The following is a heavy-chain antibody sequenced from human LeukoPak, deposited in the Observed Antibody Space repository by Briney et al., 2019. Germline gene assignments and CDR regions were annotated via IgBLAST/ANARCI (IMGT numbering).Heavy chain of an antibody. CDR3: AKENISSPYYFDY. Sequence: GGSVRLSCAASGFTFSSYGMHWVRQAPGKGLEWVAVISYDGSNKYYADSVKRRFTISRDNSKNTLYLQMNSLRAEDTAVYYCAKENISSPYYFDYWGQGTLVAVSS. J-gene: IGHJ4*02. D-gene: IGHD2/OR15-2a*01. CDR1: GFTFSSYG. CDR2: ISYDGSNK. V-gene: IGHV3-30*18.